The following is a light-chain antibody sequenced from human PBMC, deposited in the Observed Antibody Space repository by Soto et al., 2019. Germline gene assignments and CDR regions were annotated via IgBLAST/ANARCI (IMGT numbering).Light chain of an antibody. CDR1: SSDVGGYNY. V-gene: IGLV2-8*01. J-gene: IGLJ1*01. Sequence: QSALTQPPSASGSPGQSVAISCTGTSSDVGGYNYVSWYQQHPGKAPKLMIYEVNKRPSGVPDRFSGSKSGNTASLTISGLQAEDEADYYCSSYTSSSTPLYVFGTGTKGTVL. CDR3: SSYTSSSTPLYV. CDR2: EVN.